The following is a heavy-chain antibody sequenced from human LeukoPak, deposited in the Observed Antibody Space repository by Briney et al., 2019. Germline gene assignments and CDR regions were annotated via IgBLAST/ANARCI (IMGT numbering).Heavy chain of an antibody. Sequence: PGGSLRLSCAASGFTFSSYWMSWVRQAPGKGLEWVANIKQDGGEKNYVDSVRSRFTISRDNARSSLYLQMSGLRAEDTAVYYCVRYTTVTTGGYFQHWGQGTQVTVST. CDR3: VRYTTVTTGGYFQH. CDR1: GFTFSSYW. V-gene: IGHV3-7*05. D-gene: IGHD4-17*01. J-gene: IGHJ1*01. CDR2: IKQDGGEK.